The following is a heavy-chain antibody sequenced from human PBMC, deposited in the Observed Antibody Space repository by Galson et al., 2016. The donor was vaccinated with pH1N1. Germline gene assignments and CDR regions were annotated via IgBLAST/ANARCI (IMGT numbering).Heavy chain of an antibody. V-gene: IGHV4-59*12. CDR3: AREHNLVVVCEGWYYYYGMDV. CDR1: GGSIGRSY. Sequence: ETLSLTCTVSGGSIGRSYWNWLRQPPGKGLEWIGYSYYSGSASYNPSLKSRVTISVDKSKNQFSLKLSSVTAADTAVYYCAREHNLVVVCEGWYYYYGMDVWGQGTTVTVPS. CDR2: SYYSGSA. J-gene: IGHJ6*02. D-gene: IGHD2-2*01.